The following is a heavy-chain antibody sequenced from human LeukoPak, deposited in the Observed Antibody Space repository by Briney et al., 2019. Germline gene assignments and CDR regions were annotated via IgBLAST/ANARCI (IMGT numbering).Heavy chain of an antibody. CDR2: VAYSGST. CDR1: GGSTNSYY. J-gene: IGHJ5*02. Sequence: SETLSLTCTVSGGSTNSYYWSWIRQSPGKGLEWIGYVAYSGSTNYNPSHKSRVAISLDTSKNQFSLKLSSVTAADTAVYYCARTVSGYYFNAWGPGTLVTVSS. D-gene: IGHD5-12*01. V-gene: IGHV4-59*01. CDR3: ARTVSGYYFNA.